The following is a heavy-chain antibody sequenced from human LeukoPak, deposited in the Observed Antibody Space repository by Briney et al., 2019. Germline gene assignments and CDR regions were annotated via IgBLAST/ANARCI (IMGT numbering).Heavy chain of an antibody. D-gene: IGHD3-22*01. CDR1: GFTFSSYS. CDR2: ISSSSSYI. V-gene: IGHV3-21*01. J-gene: IGHJ4*02. CDR3: ARDTMILYYFDY. Sequence: GGSLRLSCAASGFTFSSYSMNWARQAPGKGLEWVSSISSSSSYIYYADSVKGRFTISRDNAKNSLYLQMNSLRAEDTAVYYCARDTMILYYFDYWGQGTLVTVSS.